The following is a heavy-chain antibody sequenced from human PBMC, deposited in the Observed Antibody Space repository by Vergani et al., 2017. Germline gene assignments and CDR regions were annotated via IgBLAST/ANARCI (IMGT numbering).Heavy chain of an antibody. D-gene: IGHD2-21*01. V-gene: IGHV1-69*13. J-gene: IGHJ2*01. CDR2: IIPVFGSA. CDR1: GDNFNNFP. CDR3: AKLHTHMWQFNFDV. Sequence: QVHLVQSGAEVKKPGSSVKVSCTSSGDNFNNFPITWVRQAPGQGLEWMGRIIPVFGSADYSQKFQDRVTITADASTRTSYMQLTNLKSDDTAVYVCAKLHTHMWQFNFDVWGRGTHVTVSS.